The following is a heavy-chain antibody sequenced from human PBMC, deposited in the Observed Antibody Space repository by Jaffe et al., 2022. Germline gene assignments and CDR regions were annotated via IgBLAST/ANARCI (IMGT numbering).Heavy chain of an antibody. Sequence: QVQLQESGPGLVKPSETLSLTCAVSGYSISSGYYWGWIRQPPGKGLEWIGSIYHSGSTYYNPSLKSRVTISVDTSKNQFSLKLSSVTAADTAVYYCARVFSAYCGGDCYPEYFQHWGQGTLVTVSS. CDR3: ARVFSAYCGGDCYPEYFQH. D-gene: IGHD2-21*02. J-gene: IGHJ1*01. CDR1: GYSISSGYY. CDR2: IYHSGST. V-gene: IGHV4-38-2*01.